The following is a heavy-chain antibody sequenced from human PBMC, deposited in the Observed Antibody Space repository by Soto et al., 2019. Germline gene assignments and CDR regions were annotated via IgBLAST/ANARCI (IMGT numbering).Heavy chain of an antibody. CDR2: IWYDGSNK. V-gene: IGHV3-33*01. Sequence: PGGSLRLSCAASGFTFSSYGMHWVRQAPGKGLEWVAVIWYDGSNKYYADSVKGRFTISRDNSKNTLYLQMNSLRAEDTAVYYCARDFYAPRYYYYYYMDVWGKGTTVTVSS. CDR3: ARDFYAPRYYYYYYMDV. J-gene: IGHJ6*03. D-gene: IGHD3-16*01. CDR1: GFTFSSYG.